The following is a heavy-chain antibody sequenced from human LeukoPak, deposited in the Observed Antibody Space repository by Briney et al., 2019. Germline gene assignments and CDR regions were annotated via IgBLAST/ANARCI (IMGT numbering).Heavy chain of an antibody. Sequence: PSDTLSLSCAVSGGSISAYYWSWIRQPAGKGLEWNGRIFTTGSAIYKPSLKSRVPMSLDTSKNQFSLRLNSVTAADTAVYYCARGIALVRGVSFYSLDVWGQGTRSPSP. D-gene: IGHD3-10*01. J-gene: IGHJ6*02. CDR1: GGSISAYY. V-gene: IGHV4-4*07. CDR3: ARGIALVRGVSFYSLDV. CDR2: IFTTGSA.